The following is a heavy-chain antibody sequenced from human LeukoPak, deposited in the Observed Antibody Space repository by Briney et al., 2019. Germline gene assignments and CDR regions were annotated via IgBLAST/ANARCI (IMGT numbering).Heavy chain of an antibody. V-gene: IGHV3-48*01. Sequence: GGSLRLSCAASEFIFSNYGMNWVRQAPGKGLEWVSYISSNSRTINYADSVRGRFTISRDNGKNSLYLQMNSLRVEDTAVYYCARGGHSRPDYWGQGTLVTVSS. CDR1: EFIFSNYG. CDR2: ISSNSRTI. CDR3: ARGGHSRPDY. J-gene: IGHJ4*02. D-gene: IGHD4-11*01.